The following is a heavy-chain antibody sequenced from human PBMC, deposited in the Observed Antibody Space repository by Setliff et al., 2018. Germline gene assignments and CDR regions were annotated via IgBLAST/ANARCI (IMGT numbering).Heavy chain of an antibody. J-gene: IGHJ4*02. CDR1: GGSFSGYY. D-gene: IGHD2-21*02. Sequence: PLETLSLTCAVYGGSFSGYYWSWIRQPPGKRLEWIGEIIHSGSTNYNPSLKSRVTISMDTSKNQFSLKVSSVTAADTAVYYCARDLGHGGDSDYWGQGILVTVSS. CDR3: ARDLGHGGDSDY. V-gene: IGHV4-34*12. CDR2: IIHSGST.